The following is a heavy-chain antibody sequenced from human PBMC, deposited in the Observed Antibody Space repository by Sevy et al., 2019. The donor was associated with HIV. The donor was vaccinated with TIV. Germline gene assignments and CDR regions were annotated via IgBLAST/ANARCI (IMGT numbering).Heavy chain of an antibody. V-gene: IGHV4-38-2*01. CDR3: ARVGPGYPFDY. Sequence: SETLSLTCAVSGYSISSGYYWGWIRQSPGNGLEWLGNLYLGVNTYYNPSLASRVTISVDKSKNQFSLKLSSVTAADTAVYYCARVGPGYPFDYWGQGTLVTVSS. J-gene: IGHJ4*02. CDR1: GYSISSGYY. D-gene: IGHD3-9*01. CDR2: LYLGVNT.